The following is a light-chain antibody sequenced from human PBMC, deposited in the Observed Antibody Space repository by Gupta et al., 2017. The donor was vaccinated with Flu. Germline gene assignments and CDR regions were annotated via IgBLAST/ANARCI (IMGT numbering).Light chain of an antibody. J-gene: IGKJ3*01. V-gene: IGKV3-20*01. CDR1: QSVSSNY. Sequence: GTLSWSPGERATLSCRASQSVSSNYLAWYQQKPGQAPRLLIYGASSRATGIPDRFSGSGSGTDFTLTVSRLEPEDFAVYYCQQYGRSPFTFGPGTKVDFK. CDR3: QQYGRSPFT. CDR2: GAS.